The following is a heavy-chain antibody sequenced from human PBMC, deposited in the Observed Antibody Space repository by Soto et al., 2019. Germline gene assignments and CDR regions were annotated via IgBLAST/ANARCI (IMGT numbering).Heavy chain of an antibody. CDR2: IIPIFGTA. Sequence: SVKVSCNASGGTFSSYAISWLRQAPGQGLEWMGGIIPIFGTANYAQKFQGRVTITADESTSTAYMELSSLRSEDTAVYYCARAYYDSSAFDYWAQGTLVTVSS. J-gene: IGHJ4*02. CDR1: GGTFSSYA. D-gene: IGHD3-22*01. V-gene: IGHV1-69*13. CDR3: ARAYYDSSAFDY.